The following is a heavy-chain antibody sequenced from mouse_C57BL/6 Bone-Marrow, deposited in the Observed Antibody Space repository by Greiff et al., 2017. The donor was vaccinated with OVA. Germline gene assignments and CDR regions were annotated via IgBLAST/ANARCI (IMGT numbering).Heavy chain of an antibody. CDR1: GYTFTSYW. CDR2: IDPSDSYT. V-gene: IGHV1-69*01. J-gene: IGHJ3*01. CDR3: ASYGAWFAY. D-gene: IGHD1-1*01. Sequence: QVQLQQPGAELVMPGASVKLSCKASGYTFTSYWMHWVKQRPGQGLEWIGEIDPSDSYTNYNQKFKGKSTLTVDKSSSTAYMQLSSLTSEDSAVXYCASYGAWFAYWGRGTLVTVSA.